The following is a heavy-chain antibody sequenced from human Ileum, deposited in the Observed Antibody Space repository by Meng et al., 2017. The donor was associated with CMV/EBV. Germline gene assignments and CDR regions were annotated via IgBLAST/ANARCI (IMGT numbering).Heavy chain of an antibody. J-gene: IGHJ1*01. CDR2: ISASGFST. CDR3: ARGKPSIDAGETFQH. V-gene: IGHV3-23*01. CDR1: GFTFSSYA. Sequence: GESLKISCAASGFTFSSYAMNWVRQAPGRGLEWVSGISASGFSTYYADSVKGRFTIARDNSKNTLYLEMNSLRAEDTAVYYCARGKPSIDAGETFQHWGQGTLVTVSS. D-gene: IGHD3-16*01.